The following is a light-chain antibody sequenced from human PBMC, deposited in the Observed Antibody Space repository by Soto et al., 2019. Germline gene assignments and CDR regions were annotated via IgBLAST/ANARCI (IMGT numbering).Light chain of an antibody. CDR1: SSDVGGYNH. J-gene: IGLJ1*01. CDR2: EVS. Sequence: QSALTQPASVSGSPGQSITISRTGTSSDVGGYNHVSRYQQHPGKAPKVMIYEVSNRPSGVSNRYAGSKSGNTASLTISGLQAEVEADYYCSSYTSSSTQYVFGTGTKLTVL. CDR3: SSYTSSSTQYV. V-gene: IGLV2-14*01.